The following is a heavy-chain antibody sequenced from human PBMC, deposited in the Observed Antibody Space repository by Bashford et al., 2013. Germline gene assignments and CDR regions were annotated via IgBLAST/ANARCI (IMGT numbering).Heavy chain of an antibody. CDR3: ARVTYNGDYMRAVEYFDY. CDR2: IYPGDSDT. J-gene: IGHJ4*02. Sequence: WVRQMPGKGLEWMGIIYPGDSDTRYSPSFQGQVTISADKSISTAYLQWSSLKASDTAMYYCARVTYNGDYMRAVEYFDYWGQGTRGHRLL. V-gene: IGHV5-51*01. D-gene: IGHD4-17*01.